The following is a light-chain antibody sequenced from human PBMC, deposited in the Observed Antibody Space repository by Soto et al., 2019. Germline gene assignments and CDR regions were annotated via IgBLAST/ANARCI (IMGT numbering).Light chain of an antibody. V-gene: IGKV3-15*01. CDR1: QSVSSN. CDR3: QQRSNWPPGLT. Sequence: EIVMTQSPATLSVSPGERATLSCRASQSVSSNLAWYQQKPGQAPRLLIYGASTRATGIPARFSGSGSGTEFTLTISSLQSEDFAVYYCQQRSNWPPGLTFGQGTRLEIK. J-gene: IGKJ5*01. CDR2: GAS.